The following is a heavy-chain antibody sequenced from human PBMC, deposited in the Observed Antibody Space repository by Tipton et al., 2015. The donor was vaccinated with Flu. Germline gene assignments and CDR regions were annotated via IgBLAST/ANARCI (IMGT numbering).Heavy chain of an antibody. CDR1: GGSISSYY. D-gene: IGHD2-8*01. Sequence: TLFLTCTVSGGSISSYYWGWIRQPPGKGLEWIGSIYYSGSTYYNPSLKSRVTISVDTSKNQFSLKLSSVTAADTAVYYCATEDRDIVPGGPYYYYYMDVWGKGTTVTVSS. J-gene: IGHJ6*03. V-gene: IGHV4-39*01. CDR3: ATEDRDIVPGGPYYYYYMDV. CDR2: IYYSGST.